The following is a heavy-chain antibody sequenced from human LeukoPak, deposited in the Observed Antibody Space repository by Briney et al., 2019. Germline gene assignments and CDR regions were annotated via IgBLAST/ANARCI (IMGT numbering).Heavy chain of an antibody. D-gene: IGHD4-17*01. CDR2: IYYSGST. J-gene: IGHJ4*02. CDR3: AREYDYGDLYYFDY. CDR1: GGSISSGGYY. V-gene: IGHV4-31*03. Sequence: PSQTLSLTCTVSGGSISSGGYYWSWLRQHPGKGLEWIGYIYYSGSTYYNPSLKSRVTISVDTSKNQFSLKLSSVTAADTAVYYCAREYDYGDLYYFDYWGQGTLVTVSS.